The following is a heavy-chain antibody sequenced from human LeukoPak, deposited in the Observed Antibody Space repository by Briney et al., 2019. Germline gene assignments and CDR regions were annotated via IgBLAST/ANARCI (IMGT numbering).Heavy chain of an antibody. J-gene: IGHJ6*02. CDR1: GYTLTSYY. CDR3: ARDAGVHSSSLLSSGMDV. D-gene: IGHD6-13*01. Sequence: ASVKVSCKASGYTLTSYYMHWVRQAPGQGLEWMGIINPSGGSTSYAQKFQGRVTMTRDTSTSTVYMELSSLRSEDTAVYYCARDAGVHSSSLLSSGMDVWGQGTTVTVSS. CDR2: INPSGGST. V-gene: IGHV1-46*01.